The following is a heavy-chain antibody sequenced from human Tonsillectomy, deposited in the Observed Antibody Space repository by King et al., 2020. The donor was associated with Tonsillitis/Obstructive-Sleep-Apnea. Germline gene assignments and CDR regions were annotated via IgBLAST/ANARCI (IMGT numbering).Heavy chain of an antibody. CDR1: GFTFSSYA. CDR3: AKVNYSGSYFPMYFDY. J-gene: IGHJ4*02. CDR2: ISGSGGST. Sequence: VQLVESGGGLVQPGGSLRLSCAASGFTFSSYAMSWVRQAPGKGLEWVSAISGSGGSTYYADPVKGRFTISRDNSKNTLYLQMNSLRAEDTAVYYCAKVNYSGSYFPMYFDYWGQGTLVTVSS. V-gene: IGHV3-23*04. D-gene: IGHD1-26*01.